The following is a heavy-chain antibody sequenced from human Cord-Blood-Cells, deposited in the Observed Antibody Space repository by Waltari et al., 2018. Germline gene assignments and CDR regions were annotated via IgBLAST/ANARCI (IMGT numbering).Heavy chain of an antibody. D-gene: IGHD1-7*01. CDR3: ARGSSELRDAFDI. CDR2: IYSGGST. V-gene: IGHV3-66*01. J-gene: IGHJ3*02. CDR1: GFTVSSNY. Sequence: EVQLVESGGGLVQPGGSLRLSCAASGFTVSSNYMSWVRQGPGKGLEWVSVIYSGGSTYYADSVKGRFTISRDNSKNTLYLQMNSLRAEDTAVYYCARGSSELRDAFDIWGQGTMVTVSS.